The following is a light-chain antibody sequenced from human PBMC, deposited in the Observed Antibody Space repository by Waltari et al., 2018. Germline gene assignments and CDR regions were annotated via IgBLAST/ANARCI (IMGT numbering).Light chain of an antibody. CDR3: SSYTSSSTLVV. J-gene: IGLJ2*01. V-gene: IGLV2-14*01. Sequence: QSALTQPAPVSGSPGQSITISCTGTSSDVGGYNYASWYQQHPGKAPKLMIYEVSNRPSGVSNRFSGSKSGNTASLTISGLQAEDEADYYCSSYTSSSTLVVFGGGTKLTVL. CDR1: SSDVGGYNY. CDR2: EVS.